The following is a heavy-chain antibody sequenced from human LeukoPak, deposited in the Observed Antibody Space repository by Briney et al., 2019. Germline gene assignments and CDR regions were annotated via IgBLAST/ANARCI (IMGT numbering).Heavy chain of an antibody. CDR3: ARTPTVVTPGGDY. V-gene: IGHV4-61*02. Sequence: PSQTLSLTCTVSGGSISSGSYYWSWIRQPAGKGLEWIGRIYTSGSTNYNPSLKSRVTISVDTSKNQFSLKLSSVTAADTAVYYCARTPTVVTPGGDYWGQGTLVTVSS. D-gene: IGHD4-23*01. CDR2: IYTSGST. J-gene: IGHJ4*02. CDR1: GGSISSGSYY.